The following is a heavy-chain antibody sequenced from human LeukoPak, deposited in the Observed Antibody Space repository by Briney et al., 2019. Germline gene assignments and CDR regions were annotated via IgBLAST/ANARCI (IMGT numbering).Heavy chain of an antibody. Sequence: SVKVSCKASGGTFSSYAISWVRQAPGQGLEWMGRIIPILNIANYAQKFQGRVTITADNSTTTAYMEVRSLRSEDTAVYYCARSAGMRWGGEGSYYHNMDVWGQGTTVTVSS. CDR3: ARSAGMRWGGEGSYYHNMDV. V-gene: IGHV1-69*04. CDR1: GGTFSSYA. J-gene: IGHJ6*02. D-gene: IGHD3-16*01. CDR2: IIPILNIA.